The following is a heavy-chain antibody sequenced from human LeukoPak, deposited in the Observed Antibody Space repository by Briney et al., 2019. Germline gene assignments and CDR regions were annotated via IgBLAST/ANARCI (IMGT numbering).Heavy chain of an antibody. V-gene: IGHV1-69*13. D-gene: IGHD3-22*01. CDR3: ARRYYDSSGYLFDY. J-gene: IGHJ4*02. CDR2: IIPIFGTA. CDR1: GGTFSSYA. Sequence: SVKVSCKASGGTFSSYAISWVRQAPGQGLEWMGGIIPIFGTANYAQKFQGRVTITADESTSTAYMELSSLRSEDTAVYYCARRYYDSSGYLFDYWGQGTLVTVSS.